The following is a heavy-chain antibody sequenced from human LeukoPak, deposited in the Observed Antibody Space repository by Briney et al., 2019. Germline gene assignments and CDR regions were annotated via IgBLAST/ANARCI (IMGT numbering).Heavy chain of an antibody. Sequence: VASVKVSRKASGYTFTDYFMHWVRQAPGQGLEWMGWINPKSGGTNYVQRFQGRVTMTRDTSITTAYMELSRLRSDDTAVYYCARPPIDGSIDGFEIWGQGTMVTVSS. CDR3: ARPPIDGSIDGFEI. V-gene: IGHV1-2*02. D-gene: IGHD1-14*01. CDR2: INPKSGGT. CDR1: GYTFTDYF. J-gene: IGHJ3*02.